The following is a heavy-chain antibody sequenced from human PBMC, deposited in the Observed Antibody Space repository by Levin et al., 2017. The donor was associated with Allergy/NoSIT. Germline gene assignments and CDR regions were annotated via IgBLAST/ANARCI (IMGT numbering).Heavy chain of an antibody. CDR2: ISADNGNT. Sequence: GASVKVSCKASGYSFTSFGISWVRQAPGQGLEWMGWISADNGNTNYVQKLQGRVTMTTDTSTSTAYMELRSLRSDDTAVYYCARDPLISLLQGVSPEYYYYMGVWGKGTTVTVSS. J-gene: IGHJ6*03. CDR1: GYSFTSFG. CDR3: ARDPLISLLQGVSPEYYYYMGV. V-gene: IGHV1-18*01. D-gene: IGHD3-10*01.